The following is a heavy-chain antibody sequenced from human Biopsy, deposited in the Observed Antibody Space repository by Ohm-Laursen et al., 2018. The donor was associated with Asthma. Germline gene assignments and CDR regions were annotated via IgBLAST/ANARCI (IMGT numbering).Heavy chain of an antibody. CDR3: ARTFHFWSPYHAEHYQL. J-gene: IGHJ1*01. V-gene: IGHV3-9*01. CDR1: GFKFDEYT. Sequence: SLRLSCSASGFKFDEYTMHWVRQAPGKGLEWVSGISWNSATIGYADSVEGRFTISRDNAKNLLFLQMDSLRAEDTAVYYCARTFHFWSPYHAEHYQLWGQGTLVTVSS. CDR2: ISWNSATI. D-gene: IGHD3-3*01.